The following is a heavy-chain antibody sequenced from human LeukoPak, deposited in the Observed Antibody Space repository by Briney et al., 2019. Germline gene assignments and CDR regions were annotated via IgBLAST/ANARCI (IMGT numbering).Heavy chain of an antibody. D-gene: IGHD2-2*01. CDR2: ISSSSSYI. CDR1: GFTLSSYS. CDR3: ASHPTYCSSTSCYVEYFQH. Sequence: GGSLRLSCAASGFTLSSYSMNWVRQAPGKGLEWVSSISSSSSYIYYADSVKGRFTISRDNAKNSLYLQMNSLRAEDTAVYYCASHPTYCSSTSCYVEYFQHWGQGTLVTVSS. V-gene: IGHV3-21*01. J-gene: IGHJ1*01.